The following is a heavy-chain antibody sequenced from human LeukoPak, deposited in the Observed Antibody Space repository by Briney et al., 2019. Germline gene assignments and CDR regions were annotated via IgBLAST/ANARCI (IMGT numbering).Heavy chain of an antibody. CDR3: ARVGTVAGGSNWFDP. J-gene: IGHJ5*02. CDR1: GGTFSSYA. D-gene: IGHD6-19*01. V-gene: IGHV1-69*05. Sequence: ASVKVSCKASGGTFSSYAISWVRQAHGQGLEWMGGIIPIFGTANYAQKFQGRVTITRNTSISTAYMELSSLRSEDTAVYYCARVGTVAGGSNWFDPWGQGTLVTVSS. CDR2: IIPIFGTA.